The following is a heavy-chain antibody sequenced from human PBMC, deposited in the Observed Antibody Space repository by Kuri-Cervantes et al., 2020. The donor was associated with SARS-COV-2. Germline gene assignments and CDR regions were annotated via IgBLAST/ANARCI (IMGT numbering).Heavy chain of an antibody. V-gene: IGHV1-2*04. J-gene: IGHJ6*02. CDR3: ARGMVRGLIQSYYYGMDV. CDR1: GYTFTGYY. D-gene: IGHD3-10*01. Sequence: GESLRLSCKASGYTFTGYYMHWVRQVPGQGLGWMGWINPNSGGTNYAQKFQGWVTMTRDTSISTVYMELSRLRSDDTAVYYCARGMVRGLIQSYYYGMDVWGQGTTVTVSS. CDR2: INPNSGGT.